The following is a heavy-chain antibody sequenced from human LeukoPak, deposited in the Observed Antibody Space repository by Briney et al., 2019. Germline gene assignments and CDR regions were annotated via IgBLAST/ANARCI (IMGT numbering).Heavy chain of an antibody. CDR1: GFTFSSYA. CDR2: ISSSGGTT. J-gene: IGHJ4*02. CDR3: AKDGQYSSSSPYYFDY. V-gene: IGHV3-23*01. Sequence: GGSLRLSCAASGFTFSSYAMSWVRQAPGRGLEWVSGISSSGGTTYYADSVKGRFTISRDNSKNTLYLQMNSLRAEDTAVYYCAKDGQYSSSSPYYFDYWGQGTLVTVSS. D-gene: IGHD6-6*01.